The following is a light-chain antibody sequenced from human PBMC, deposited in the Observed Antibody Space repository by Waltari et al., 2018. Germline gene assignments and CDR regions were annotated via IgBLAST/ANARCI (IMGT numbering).Light chain of an antibody. Sequence: QSALTQPASVSGSPGQSITISCTGTRSDIGDYNYFPWYQQHPGKAPKLIIFDVTNRPSGVSDRFSGSKSGNTASLTISALQAEDEGDYYCSSYRSTISVVFGGGTKVTVL. CDR2: DVT. J-gene: IGLJ2*01. CDR3: SSYRSTISVV. V-gene: IGLV2-14*03. CDR1: RSDIGDYNY.